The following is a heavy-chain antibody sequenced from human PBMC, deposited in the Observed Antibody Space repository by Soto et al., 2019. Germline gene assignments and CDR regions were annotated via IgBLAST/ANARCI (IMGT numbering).Heavy chain of an antibody. V-gene: IGHV3-23*01. CDR1: GFTFSSYA. D-gene: IGHD3-3*02. Sequence: EVQLLESGGGLVQPGGSLRLSCAASGFTFSSYAMSWVRQAPGKGLEWGSAISGSGGSTYYADSVKGRFTISRDNSKITLYLQMNSLRAEDTAVYYCAKELHFWSGRGYFAYWGQGTLVTVSS. CDR3: AKELHFWSGRGYFAY. CDR2: ISGSGGST. J-gene: IGHJ4*02.